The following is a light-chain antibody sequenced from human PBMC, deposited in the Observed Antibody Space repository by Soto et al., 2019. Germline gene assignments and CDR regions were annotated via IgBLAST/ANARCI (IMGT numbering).Light chain of an antibody. CDR3: QQLNDYPRYT. J-gene: IGKJ2*01. V-gene: IGKV1-9*01. CDR1: QGMSSF. Sequence: DIQLTQSPSFLSASVGDRVTITCRASQGMSSFLAWYQQKPEKAPKLLIYAASTLQSGVPSRFSGSGSGTEFTLTIRSLQPEDFATYYCQQLNDYPRYTFGQGTKLEIK. CDR2: AAS.